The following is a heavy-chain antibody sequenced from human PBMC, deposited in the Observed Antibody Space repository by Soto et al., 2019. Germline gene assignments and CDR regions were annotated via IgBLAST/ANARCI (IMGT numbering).Heavy chain of an antibody. D-gene: IGHD5-18*01. CDR3: ARAATAMDYYFDY. Sequence: TSETLSLTCAVSGGSISSGGYSWSWIRQPPGKGLEWIGYIYHSGSTYYNPSLKSRVTISVDRSKNQFSLKLSSVTAADTAVYYCARAATAMDYYFDYWGQGTLVTVS. J-gene: IGHJ4*02. CDR1: GGSISSGGYS. CDR2: IYHSGST. V-gene: IGHV4-30-2*01.